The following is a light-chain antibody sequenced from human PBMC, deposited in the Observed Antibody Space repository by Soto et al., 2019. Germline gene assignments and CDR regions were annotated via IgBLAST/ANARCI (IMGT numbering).Light chain of an antibody. J-gene: IGKJ5*01. CDR1: QGISGY. CDR3: QQLNTYLIN. Sequence: IELARSPCLLSASVGDRGAITVRASQGISGYLAWYQQKPGKVPKLLIYSTSTLQSGVPSRFSRSASGTEFTLTISTLQPEDFATYYCQQLNTYLINCGQGTRLEIK. CDR2: STS. V-gene: IGKV1-9*01.